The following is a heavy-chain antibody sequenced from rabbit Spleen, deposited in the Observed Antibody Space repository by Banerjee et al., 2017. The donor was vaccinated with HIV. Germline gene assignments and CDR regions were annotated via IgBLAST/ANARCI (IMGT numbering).Heavy chain of an antibody. CDR3: ARASYSYDYDFVIYPTYFAL. CDR2: IGFGDGET. V-gene: IGHV1S45*01. CDR1: GFSFSSGRY. J-gene: IGHJ4*01. D-gene: IGHD6-1*01. Sequence: QEQLVESGGGLVKPGGTLTLTCTASGFSFSSGRYMGWVRQAPGKGLQWIGCIGFGDGETYHANWAKGRFTISKTSTTVTLQMTSLTAADTATYFCARASYSYDYDFVIYPTYFALWGPGTLVTVS.